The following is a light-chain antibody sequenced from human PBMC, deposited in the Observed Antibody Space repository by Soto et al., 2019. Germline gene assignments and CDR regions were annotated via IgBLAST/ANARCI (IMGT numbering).Light chain of an antibody. J-gene: IGKJ1*01. V-gene: IGKV1-5*01. Sequence: DIQMTQAPSTLSASVGDRVTITCRASQSISSWLAWYQQKPGKAPKLLIYDASSLESGVPSRFSGSGSGTEFTLTISSLQPDDFATYYCQQYNSYWGTFGQGTKV. CDR2: DAS. CDR1: QSISSW. CDR3: QQYNSYWGT.